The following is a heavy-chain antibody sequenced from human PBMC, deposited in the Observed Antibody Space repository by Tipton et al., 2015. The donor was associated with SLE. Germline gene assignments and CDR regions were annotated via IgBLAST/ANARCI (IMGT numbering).Heavy chain of an antibody. J-gene: IGHJ4*02. CDR1: GFTFSDYY. CDR2: ITSSGSTI. D-gene: IGHD4-17*01. V-gene: IGHV3-11*04. Sequence: SLRLSCAASGFTFSDYYMSWIRQAPGKGLEWVSYITSSGSTIYYSDSVKGRFTISGDNAKNSLYLQMNSLRAEVTAVYYCAISPDYGDYIPYFDYWGQGTLVTVSS. CDR3: AISPDYGDYIPYFDY.